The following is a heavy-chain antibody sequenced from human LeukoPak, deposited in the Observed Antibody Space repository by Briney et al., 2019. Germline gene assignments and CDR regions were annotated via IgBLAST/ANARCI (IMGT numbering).Heavy chain of an antibody. V-gene: IGHV4-30-2*01. CDR3: ARAGYCSSTSCLDAFDI. D-gene: IGHD2-2*01. J-gene: IGHJ3*02. CDR1: GGSISSGGYS. CDR2: IYHRGST. Sequence: SETLSLTCAVSGGSISSGGYSWSWIRQPPGKGLEWIGYIYHRGSTYYNPSLKSRVTISVDRSKNQFPLKLSSVTAADTAVYSCARAGYCSSTSCLDAFDIWGQGTMVTVSS.